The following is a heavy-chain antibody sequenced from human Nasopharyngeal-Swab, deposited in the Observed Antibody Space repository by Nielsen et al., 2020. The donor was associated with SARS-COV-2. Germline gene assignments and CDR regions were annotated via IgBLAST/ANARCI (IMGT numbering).Heavy chain of an antibody. CDR1: GFTFRSYA. D-gene: IGHD5-12*01. Sequence: GALKISCAASGFTFRSYAISWVRQAPGKGLEWVSVISGSDHTTYYADSVKGRFTISRDNSKNTVNLQMNSLRVEDTAIYYCAKDRDSGDDSDDYYHYYGMDVWGQGTTVTVSS. CDR3: AKDRDSGDDSDDYYHYYGMDV. J-gene: IGHJ6*02. V-gene: IGHV3-23*01. CDR2: ISGSDHTT.